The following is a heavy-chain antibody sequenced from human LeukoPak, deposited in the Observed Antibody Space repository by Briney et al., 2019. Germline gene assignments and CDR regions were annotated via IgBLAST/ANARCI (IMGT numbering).Heavy chain of an antibody. V-gene: IGHV3-23*01. J-gene: IGHJ5*02. Sequence: GGSLRPSCAASGFTFSSYAMSWVRQAPGKGLEWVSAISGSGGSTYYADSVKGRFTISRDNSKNTLYLQMNSLRAEDTAVYYCAKDQVGYYDSSGYYSWTNWFDPWGQGTLVTVSS. CDR2: ISGSGGST. CDR1: GFTFSSYA. CDR3: AKDQVGYYDSSGYYSWTNWFDP. D-gene: IGHD3-22*01.